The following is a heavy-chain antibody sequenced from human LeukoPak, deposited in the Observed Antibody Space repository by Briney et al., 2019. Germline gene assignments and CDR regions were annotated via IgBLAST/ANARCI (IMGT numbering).Heavy chain of an antibody. CDR2: IIPILGIA. J-gene: IGHJ4*02. CDR3: ASRSGYDNQFDY. Sequence: SVKVSCKASGGTFSSYTISWVRQAPGQGLEWMGRIIPILGIANYAQKFQGRVTITADKSTSTAYMELSSLRSEDTAVYYCASRSGYDNQFDYWGQGTLVTVSS. CDR1: GGTFSSYT. V-gene: IGHV1-69*02. D-gene: IGHD5-12*01.